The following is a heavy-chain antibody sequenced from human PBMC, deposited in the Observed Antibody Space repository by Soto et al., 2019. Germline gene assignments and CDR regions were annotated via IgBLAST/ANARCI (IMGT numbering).Heavy chain of an antibody. V-gene: IGHV3-30*18. CDR1: GFTFSSYG. D-gene: IGHD3-10*01. Sequence: QVQLVESGGGVVQPGRSLRLSCAASGFTFSSYGIHWVRQAPGKGLEWVAVISYDGNNKNYADSVKGRFTISRDNSKNRLYRQINSLRAEDTAVYYCAKGRGPYGGIDYWGQGTLVTVSS. J-gene: IGHJ4*02. CDR3: AKGRGPYGGIDY. CDR2: ISYDGNNK.